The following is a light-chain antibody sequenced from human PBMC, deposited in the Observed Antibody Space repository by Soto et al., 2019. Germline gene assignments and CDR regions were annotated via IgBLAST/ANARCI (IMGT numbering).Light chain of an antibody. V-gene: IGLV2-14*01. J-gene: IGLJ2*01. CDR3: SSYTSSSTLVV. CDR2: EVN. CDR1: SSDVGGYNY. Sequence: QSALTQPASVSGSPGQSITISCTGTSSDVGGYNYVSWYQQHPGKAPKLMIYEVNNRPSGVSNRFSGSKSGNTASLTISGRQAEDEADDYGSSYTSSSTLVVFGGGTKLTVL.